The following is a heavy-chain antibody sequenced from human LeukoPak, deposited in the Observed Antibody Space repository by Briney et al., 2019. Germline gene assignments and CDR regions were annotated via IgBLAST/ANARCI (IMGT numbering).Heavy chain of an antibody. CDR1: GFTFSSYS. D-gene: IGHD3-22*01. CDR2: ISSSGSYI. Sequence: GGSLRLSCAASGFTFSSYSMNWVRQAPGKGLEWVASISSSGSYIYYADSVKGRFTISRDNAKNSLYLQMNSLRAEDTAVYYCARTDYDSSGYYWDDYWGHGTLVTVSS. CDR3: ARTDYDSSGYYWDDY. J-gene: IGHJ4*01. V-gene: IGHV3-21*01.